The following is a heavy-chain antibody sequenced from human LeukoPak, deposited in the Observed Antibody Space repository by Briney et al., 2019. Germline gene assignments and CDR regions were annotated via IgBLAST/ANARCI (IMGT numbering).Heavy chain of an antibody. CDR1: GGTFSSYA. D-gene: IGHD3-10*01. CDR3: ARARLHAMVRGVIDGMDV. J-gene: IGHJ6*02. V-gene: IGHV1-69*04. Sequence: GASVKVSCKASGGTFSSYAISWVRQAPGQGLEWVGRIIPILGIANYAQKFQGRVTITADKSTSTAYMKLSSLRSEDTAVYYCARARLHAMVRGVIDGMDVWGQGTTVTVSS. CDR2: IIPILGIA.